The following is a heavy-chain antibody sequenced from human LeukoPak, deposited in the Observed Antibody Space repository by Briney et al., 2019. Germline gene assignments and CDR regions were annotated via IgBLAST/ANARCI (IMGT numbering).Heavy chain of an antibody. D-gene: IGHD5-18*01. CDR1: GFTFSSYW. Sequence: GGSLRLSCAASGFTFSSYWMSWVRQAPGKGLEWVANIKQDGSEKYYVDSVKGRFTISRDNAKNSLYLQINSLRAEDTALYYCAKDFFSDTAMVPTDWGQGTLVTVSS. CDR3: AKDFFSDTAMVPTD. J-gene: IGHJ4*02. CDR2: IKQDGSEK. V-gene: IGHV3-7*03.